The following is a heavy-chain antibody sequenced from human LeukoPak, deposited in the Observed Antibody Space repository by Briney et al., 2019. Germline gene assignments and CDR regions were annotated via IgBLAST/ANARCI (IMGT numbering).Heavy chain of an antibody. J-gene: IGHJ5*02. V-gene: IGHV3-53*01. CDR3: AKYYDILTGYSPWFDP. D-gene: IGHD3-9*01. Sequence: GGSLRLSCTVSGFTVSSNSMSWVRQAPGKGLEWVSFIYSDNTHYSDSVKGRFTISRDNSKNTLYLQMNSLRAEDTAVYYCAKYYDILTGYSPWFDPWGQGTLVTVSS. CDR2: IYSDNT. CDR1: GFTVSSNS.